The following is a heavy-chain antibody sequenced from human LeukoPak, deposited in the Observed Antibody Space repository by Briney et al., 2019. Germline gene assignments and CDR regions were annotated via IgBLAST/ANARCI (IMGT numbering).Heavy chain of an antibody. CDR3: ARGDSGGATRFDY. V-gene: IGHV4-4*07. D-gene: IGHD1-26*01. J-gene: IGHJ4*02. CDR2: IYARGDS. Sequence: SETLSLTCSISGGSFDNYHWNWIRQSAEKGLEWIGRIYARGDSHYDPSLSSRVTMSVDTSNNHFSLKLISVTAADTAVYYCARGDSGGATRFDYWGQETLVTVSS. CDR1: GGSFDNYH.